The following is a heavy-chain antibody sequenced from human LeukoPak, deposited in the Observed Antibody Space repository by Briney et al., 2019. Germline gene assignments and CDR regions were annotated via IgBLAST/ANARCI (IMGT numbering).Heavy chain of an antibody. CDR2: ISWNSGSI. CDR1: GFTFDDYA. J-gene: IGHJ6*02. Sequence: GGSLRLSCAASGFTFDDYAMHWVRQAPGKGLEWVSGISWNSGSIGYADSVKGRFTISRDSAKNSLYLQMNSLRAEDTALYYCAKDGYCSGGSCHIADYYGMDVWGQGTTVTVSS. D-gene: IGHD2-15*01. CDR3: AKDGYCSGGSCHIADYYGMDV. V-gene: IGHV3-9*01.